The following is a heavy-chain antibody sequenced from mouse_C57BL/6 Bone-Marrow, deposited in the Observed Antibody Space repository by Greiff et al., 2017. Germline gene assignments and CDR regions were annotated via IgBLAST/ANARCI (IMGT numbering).Heavy chain of an antibody. CDR2: IHPNSGST. CDR1: GYTFTSYW. J-gene: IGHJ1*03. CDR3: ARSEGGLDGYDGGYWYFDV. V-gene: IGHV1-64*01. D-gene: IGHD2-2*01. Sequence: VQLQQPGAELVKPGASVKLSCKASGYTFTSYWMPWVKQRPGQGLEWIGMIHPNSGSTNYNEKFKSKATLTVDKSSSTAYMQLSSLTSEDSAVYYCARSEGGLDGYDGGYWYFDVWGTGTTVTVSS.